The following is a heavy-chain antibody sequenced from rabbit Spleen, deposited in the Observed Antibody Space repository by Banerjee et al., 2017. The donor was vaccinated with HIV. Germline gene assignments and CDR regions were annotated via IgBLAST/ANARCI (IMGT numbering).Heavy chain of an antibody. CDR1: GFSFSSSYY. Sequence: QSLEESGGDLVKPGASLTLTCTASGFSFSSSYYVCWVRQAPGKGLEWIACIYGGSLGTTYYASWAKGRFTISKTSSTTVTLQMPGLTAADTATYFCARDTSSSFSSYGMDLWGPGTLVTVS. D-gene: IGHD1-1*01. CDR3: ARDTSSSFSSYGMDL. J-gene: IGHJ6*01. CDR2: IYGGSLGTT. V-gene: IGHV1S40*01.